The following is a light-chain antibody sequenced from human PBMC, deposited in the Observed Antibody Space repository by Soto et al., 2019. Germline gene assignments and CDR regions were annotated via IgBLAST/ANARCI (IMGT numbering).Light chain of an antibody. CDR3: QKYSSVPV. V-gene: IGKV1-27*01. CDR1: QDISNF. CDR2: AES. J-gene: IGKJ1*01. Sequence: DIQMTQSPKSLSASVGDRVTITCRASQDISNFVAWYQQKPGKAPKLLIYAESTLQSVVPSRFSGRGSGTYLTHTFNSLQPEEVANDSFQKYSSVPVVGHGNKVEI.